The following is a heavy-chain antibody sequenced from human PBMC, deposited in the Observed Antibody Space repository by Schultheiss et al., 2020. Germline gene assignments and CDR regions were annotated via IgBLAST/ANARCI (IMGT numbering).Heavy chain of an antibody. J-gene: IGHJ4*02. CDR1: GGSISSSRYY. CDR2: IYYSGST. D-gene: IGHD3-3*02. Sequence: SQTLSLTCTVSGGSISSSRYYWSWIRQPPGKGLEWIGYIYYSGSTNYNPSLKSRVTISVDTSKNQFSLKLTSVTAADTAVYYCARISRPVKVIDYWGQGILVTVSS. CDR3: ARISRPVKVIDY. V-gene: IGHV4-61*05.